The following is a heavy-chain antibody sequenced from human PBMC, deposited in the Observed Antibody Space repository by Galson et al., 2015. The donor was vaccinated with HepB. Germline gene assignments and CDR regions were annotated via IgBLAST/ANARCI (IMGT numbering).Heavy chain of an antibody. J-gene: IGHJ5*02. CDR1: GGTFSSYA. CDR2: IIPIFGTA. Sequence: SCKASGGTFSSYAISWVRQAPGQGLEWMGGIIPIFGTANYAQKFQGRVTITADESTSTAYMELSSLRSEDTAVYYCARDKPLRYYDSSGYYVTWFDPWGQGTLVTVSS. CDR3: ARDKPLRYYDSSGYYVTWFDP. V-gene: IGHV1-69*01. D-gene: IGHD3-22*01.